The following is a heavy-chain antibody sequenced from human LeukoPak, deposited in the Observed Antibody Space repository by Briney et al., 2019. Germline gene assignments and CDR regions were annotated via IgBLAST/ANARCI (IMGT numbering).Heavy chain of an antibody. J-gene: IGHJ4*02. CDR2: INPSGGST. CDR3: ARDFIATSSKGYFDY. D-gene: IGHD6-13*01. Sequence: ASVKVSCKASGYTFTGYYMHWVRQAPGQGLEWMGIINPSGGSTSYAQKFQGRVTMTRDTSTSTVYMELSSLRSEDTAVYYCARDFIATSSKGYFDYWGQGTLVTVSS. CDR1: GYTFTGYY. V-gene: IGHV1-46*01.